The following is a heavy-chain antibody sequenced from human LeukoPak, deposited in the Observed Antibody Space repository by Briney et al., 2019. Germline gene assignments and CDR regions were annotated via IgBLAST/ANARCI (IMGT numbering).Heavy chain of an antibody. Sequence: SETLSLTCAVYGGSFSGYYWSWIRQPPGEGLEWIGEINYSGSTKYNPSPKSRVTISLDTSKNQFSLNLSSVTAADTAVYYCATCSSITCQSARWFDPWGQGTLVTVSS. V-gene: IGHV4-34*01. CDR3: ATCSSITCQSARWFDP. J-gene: IGHJ5*02. CDR1: GGSFSGYY. CDR2: INYSGST. D-gene: IGHD1-20*01.